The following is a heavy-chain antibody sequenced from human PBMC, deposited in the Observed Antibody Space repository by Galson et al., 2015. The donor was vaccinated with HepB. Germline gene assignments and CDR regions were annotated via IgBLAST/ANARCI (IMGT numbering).Heavy chain of an antibody. CDR1: GFTFDDYA. Sequence: SLRLSCAASGFTFDDYAMHWVRQAPGKGLEWVSGISWNSGSIGCADSVKGRFTISRDNAKNSLYLQMNSLRAEDTALYYCAKGPHFEYYFDYWGQGTLLTVSS. V-gene: IGHV3-9*01. CDR2: ISWNSGSI. J-gene: IGHJ4*02. D-gene: IGHD3-3*02. CDR3: AKGPHFEYYFDY.